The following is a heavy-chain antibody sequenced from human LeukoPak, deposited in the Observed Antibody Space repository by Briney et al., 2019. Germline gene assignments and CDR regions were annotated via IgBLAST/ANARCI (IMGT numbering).Heavy chain of an antibody. CDR2: IYYSGST. Sequence: PSETLSLTCTVSAGSISSSSYYWGWLRQPPGKGLEWIGRIYYSGSTYYNPSLKSRVTISVDTSKNQFSLKLSYVTAADTAVYYCARGPYYDFWSGHYYYYYMDVWGKGTTVTVSS. D-gene: IGHD3-3*01. V-gene: IGHV4-39*01. CDR1: AGSISSSSYY. CDR3: ARGPYYDFWSGHYYYYYMDV. J-gene: IGHJ6*03.